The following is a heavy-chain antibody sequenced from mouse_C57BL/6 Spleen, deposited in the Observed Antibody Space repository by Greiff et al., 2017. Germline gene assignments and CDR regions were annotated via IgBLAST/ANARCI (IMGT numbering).Heavy chain of an antibody. CDR1: GFNIKDDY. Sequence: EVQLVESGAELVRPGASVKLSCTASGFNIKDDYMHWVKQRPEQGLEWIGWIDPENGDTEYASKFQGKATITADTSSNTAYLQLSSLTSEDTAVYYCTTYGNLYFDVWGTGTTVTVSS. CDR3: TTYGNLYFDV. J-gene: IGHJ1*03. D-gene: IGHD2-10*02. CDR2: IDPENGDT. V-gene: IGHV14-4*01.